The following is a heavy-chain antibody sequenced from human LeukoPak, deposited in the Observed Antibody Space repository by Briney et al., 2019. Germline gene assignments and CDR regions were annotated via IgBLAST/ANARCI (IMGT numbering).Heavy chain of an antibody. V-gene: IGHV1-69*13. CDR1: GGTFRSYA. CDR3: ARASQIVVVPAAASYYYGMDV. Sequence: SVKVSCTASGGTFRSYAISWVRQAPGQGLEWMGGIIPSFGTANYAQKFQGRVTITADESTSTAYMELSSLRSEDTAVYYCARASQIVVVPAAASYYYGMDVWGQGTTVTVSS. D-gene: IGHD2-2*01. J-gene: IGHJ6*02. CDR2: IIPSFGTA.